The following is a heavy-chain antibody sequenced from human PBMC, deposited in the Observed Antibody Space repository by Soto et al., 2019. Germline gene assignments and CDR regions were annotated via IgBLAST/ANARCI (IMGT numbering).Heavy chain of an antibody. J-gene: IGHJ6*02. Sequence: QVQLVESGGGVVQPGRSLRLSCAASGFIFSSYAMYWVRQAPGKGLEWVAVISYDGNNKYYADSVKGRFTISRDNPRNTFYRQRNGLGAEDSAVYSCAGAGWEGGSCSTLVGLRYGMDVWGQGTTVTVSS. CDR1: GFIFSSYA. CDR2: ISYDGNNK. D-gene: IGHD2-15*01. CDR3: AGAGWEGGSCSTLVGLRYGMDV. V-gene: IGHV3-30-3*01.